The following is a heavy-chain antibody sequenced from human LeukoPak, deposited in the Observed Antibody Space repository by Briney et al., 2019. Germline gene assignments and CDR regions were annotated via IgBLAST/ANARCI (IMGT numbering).Heavy chain of an antibody. J-gene: IGHJ4*02. Sequence: SETLSLTCAVSGGSISSSNWWSWVRQPPGKGLEWIGEIYHSGSTNYNPSLKSRVTISVDKSKNQFSLKLSSVTAADTAVYYCASGRVWFGEPYYFDDWGQGTLVTVCS. CDR2: IYHSGST. CDR3: ASGRVWFGEPYYFDD. V-gene: IGHV4-4*02. CDR1: GGSISSSNW. D-gene: IGHD3-10*01.